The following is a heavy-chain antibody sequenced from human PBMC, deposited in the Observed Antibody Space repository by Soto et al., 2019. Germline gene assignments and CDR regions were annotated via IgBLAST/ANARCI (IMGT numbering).Heavy chain of an antibody. Sequence: SETLSLTCTVSGGSISSGGYYWSWIRQHPGKGLEWIGYIYYSGSTYYNPSLKSRVTISVDTSKNQFSLKLSSVTAADTAVYYCATYYDSSGYSNWFDPWGQGTLVTVSS. V-gene: IGHV4-31*03. CDR3: ATYYDSSGYSNWFDP. CDR1: GGSISSGGYY. CDR2: IYYSGST. D-gene: IGHD3-22*01. J-gene: IGHJ5*02.